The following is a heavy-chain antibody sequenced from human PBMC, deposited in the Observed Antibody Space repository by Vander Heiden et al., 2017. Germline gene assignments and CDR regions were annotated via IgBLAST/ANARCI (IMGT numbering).Heavy chain of an antibody. CDR3: ARRYGSGGSCYDY. D-gene: IGHD2-15*01. Sequence: QVQLQQWGAGLLKPSETLSLTCAVYGGSFSGYDWSWIRQPPGKGLEWIGEINHSGSTNYNPALKSRVTISVDTSKNQFSLKMRSVTAADTAVYYCARRYGSGGSCYDYWCQGTLVTVYS. J-gene: IGHJ4*02. CDR2: INHSGST. V-gene: IGHV4-34*01. CDR1: GGSFSGYD.